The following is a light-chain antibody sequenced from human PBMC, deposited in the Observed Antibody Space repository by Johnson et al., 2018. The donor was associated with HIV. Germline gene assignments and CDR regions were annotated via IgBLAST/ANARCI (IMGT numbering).Light chain of an antibody. J-gene: IGLJ1*01. CDR2: DNN. CDR1: SSNIGNNY. CDR3: GTWDSSLSAHYV. V-gene: IGLV1-51*01. Sequence: QSVLTQPPSVSAAPGQKVTISCSGSSSNIGNNYVSWYQQLPGTAPKLLIYDNNKRPSGIPDRFSGSKSGTSATLVISGLQTGDEADYYCGTWDSSLSAHYVFGTGTTVT.